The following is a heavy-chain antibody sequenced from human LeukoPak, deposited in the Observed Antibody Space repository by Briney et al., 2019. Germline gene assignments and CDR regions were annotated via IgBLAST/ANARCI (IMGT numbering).Heavy chain of an antibody. CDR2: ISYDGSNT. Sequence: GGSLRLSCAASGFTFSSYAMHWVRQAPGKGLEWVTVISYDGSNTYYADSVEGRFTISRDTSKNTLYLQMNSLRAEDTAVYFCARGLRYGFDPWGQGTLVTVSS. J-gene: IGHJ5*02. D-gene: IGHD1-14*01. V-gene: IGHV3-30-3*01. CDR3: ARGLRYGFDP. CDR1: GFTFSSYA.